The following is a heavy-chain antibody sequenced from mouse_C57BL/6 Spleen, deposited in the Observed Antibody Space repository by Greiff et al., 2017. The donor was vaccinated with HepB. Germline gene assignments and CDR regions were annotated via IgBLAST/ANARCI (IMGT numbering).Heavy chain of an antibody. Sequence: QVQLQQPGAELVKPGASVKLSCKASGYTFTSYWMHWVKQRPGQGLEWIGMIHPNSGSTNYNEKFKSKATLTVDKSSSTAYMQLSSLTSEDSAVYYCAREGGSQAMDYWGQGTSVTVSS. J-gene: IGHJ4*01. CDR3: AREGGSQAMDY. CDR2: IHPNSGST. V-gene: IGHV1-64*01. CDR1: GYTFTSYW. D-gene: IGHD1-1*01.